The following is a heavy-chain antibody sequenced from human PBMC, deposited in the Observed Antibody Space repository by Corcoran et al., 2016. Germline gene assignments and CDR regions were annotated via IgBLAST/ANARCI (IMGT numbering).Heavy chain of an antibody. D-gene: IGHD6-13*01. CDR3: ARGGGISAANYFDY. CDR2: INHSGST. V-gene: IGHV4-34*01. J-gene: IGHJ4*02. Sequence: QVQLQQWGAGLLKPSETLSLTCAVYGGSFSGYYWSWIRQPPGKGLEWIGEINHSGSTNYNPSLKSRVTISVDTSKNQFSLKLSSVTAADTAVYYCARGGGISAANYFDYWGQGTLVTVSS. CDR1: GGSFSGYY.